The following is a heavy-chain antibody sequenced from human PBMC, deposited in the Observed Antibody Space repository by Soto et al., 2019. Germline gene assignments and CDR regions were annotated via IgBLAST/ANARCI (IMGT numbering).Heavy chain of an antibody. CDR2: ISAYNGNT. CDR1: GYTFTSYG. V-gene: IGHV1-18*04. D-gene: IGHD3-3*01. J-gene: IGHJ4*02. CDR3: ARSQYYDFWSGSPGRLEIFDY. Sequence: ASVKVSCKASGYTFTSYGISWVRQAPGQGLEWMGWISAYNGNTNYAQKLQGRVTMTTDTSTSTAYMELRSLRSDDTAVYYCARSQYYDFWSGSPGRLEIFDYWGQGTLVTVSS.